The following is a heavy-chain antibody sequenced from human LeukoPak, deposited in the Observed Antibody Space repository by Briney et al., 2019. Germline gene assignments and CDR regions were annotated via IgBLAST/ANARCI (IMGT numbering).Heavy chain of an antibody. CDR3: AKDLLGYSSGWTFDY. CDR2: IRYDGSNK. D-gene: IGHD6-19*01. Sequence: GGSLRLSCAASGFTFSSYGMHWVRQAPGKGLEWVAFIRYDGSNKYYADSVKGRFTISRDNSKNTLYLQMNSLGAEDTAVYYCAKDLLGYSSGWTFDYWGQGTLVTVSS. CDR1: GFTFSSYG. J-gene: IGHJ4*02. V-gene: IGHV3-30*02.